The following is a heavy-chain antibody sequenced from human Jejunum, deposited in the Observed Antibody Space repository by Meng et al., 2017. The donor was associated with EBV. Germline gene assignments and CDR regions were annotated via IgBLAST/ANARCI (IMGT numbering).Heavy chain of an antibody. J-gene: IGHJ4*02. CDR3: AHRGYNFAFDY. CDR2: TYWDADK. Sequence: KEPEPQLLKPPQPLPLTATFSGFSLSTSGVGGAWFRQPPGKALEWLALTYWDADKRYNPSLRDRLSITKDTSKNQVVLTMTNMDPVDTATYFCAHRGYNFAFDYWGQGALVTVSS. CDR1: GFSLSTSGVG. V-gene: IGHV2-5*02. D-gene: IGHD5-24*01.